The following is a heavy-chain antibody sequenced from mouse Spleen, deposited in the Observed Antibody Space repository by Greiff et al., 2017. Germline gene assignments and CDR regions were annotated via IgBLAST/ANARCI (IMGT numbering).Heavy chain of an antibody. V-gene: IGHV1-72*01. D-gene: IGHD1-1*01. CDR2: IDPNSGGT. Sequence: QVQLQQSGAELVKPGASVKLSCKASGYTFTSYWMHWVKQRPGRGLEWIGRIDPNSGGTKYNEKFKSKATLTVDKPSSTAYMQLSSLTSEDSAVYYCARSITTVYGNAMDYWGQGTSVTVSS. CDR3: ARSITTVYGNAMDY. CDR1: GYTFTSYW. J-gene: IGHJ4*01.